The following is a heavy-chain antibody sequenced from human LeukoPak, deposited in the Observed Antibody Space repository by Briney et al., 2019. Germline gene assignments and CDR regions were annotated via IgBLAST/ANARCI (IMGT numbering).Heavy chain of an antibody. CDR1: GFTFSTYG. CDR2: ISGSGGAT. J-gene: IGHJ4*02. CDR3: ARGGVDYYGSGTYYLMYYFDY. D-gene: IGHD3-10*01. Sequence: GGTLRLSCAASGFTFSTYGMSWVRQAPGKGLEWVSGISGSGGATYYADSVKGRFTISRDDPHNTLYLQMNSLRAEDTAVYFCARGGVDYYGSGTYYLMYYFDYWGQGALVTVSS. V-gene: IGHV3-23*01.